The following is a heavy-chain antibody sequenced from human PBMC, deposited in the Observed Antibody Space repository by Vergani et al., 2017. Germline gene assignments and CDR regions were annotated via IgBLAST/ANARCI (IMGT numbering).Heavy chain of an antibody. CDR1: GFTFSSYA. J-gene: IGHJ4*02. CDR3: ARAGGGSGWYGRVY. V-gene: IGHV3-23*01. D-gene: IGHD6-19*01. CDR2: ISGSGGST. Sequence: EVQLLESGGGLVQPGGSLRLSCAASGFTFSSYAMSWVRQAPGKGLEWVSAISGSGGSTYYADSVKGRFTISRDNSKNTLYLQMNSLRAEDTAVYYCARAGGGSGWYGRVYWGQGTLVTVSS.